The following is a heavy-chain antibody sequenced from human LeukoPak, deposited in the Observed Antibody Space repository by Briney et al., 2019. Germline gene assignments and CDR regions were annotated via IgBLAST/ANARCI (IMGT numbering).Heavy chain of an antibody. Sequence: GGSLRPSCAASGFTFDDYGMSWVRQAPGKGLEWVSGIKWNGGSTGYADSVKGRFTISRDNAKNSLYLQMNSLRAEDTALYYCARRVDTAMAIDYWGQGTLVTVSS. V-gene: IGHV3-20*04. D-gene: IGHD5-18*01. J-gene: IGHJ4*02. CDR3: ARRVDTAMAIDY. CDR2: IKWNGGST. CDR1: GFTFDDYG.